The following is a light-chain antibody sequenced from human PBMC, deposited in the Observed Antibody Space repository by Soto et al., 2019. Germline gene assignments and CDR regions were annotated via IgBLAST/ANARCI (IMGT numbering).Light chain of an antibody. CDR2: DTS. J-gene: IGKJ5*01. Sequence: EIVLTQSPATLSLSPGERATLSCRASQSVSTYLARYQQKPGQSPRLLIYDTSKRATGIPARFSGSGSGTDFTLTISSLEPEDFVVYYCQQYGSSPITFGQGTRLEIK. CDR3: QQYGSSPIT. V-gene: IGKV3-11*01. CDR1: QSVSTY.